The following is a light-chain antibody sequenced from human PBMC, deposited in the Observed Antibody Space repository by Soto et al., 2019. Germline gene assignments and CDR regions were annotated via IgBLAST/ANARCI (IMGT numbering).Light chain of an antibody. CDR3: QQYNNWPPLYT. CDR2: GAS. CDR1: QSVNSN. V-gene: IGKV3-15*01. J-gene: IGKJ2*01. Sequence: EIVMTQSPATLSVSPGERTTPSCRASQSVNSNLAWYQQKPGQAPRLLIYGASTRATGIPARFSGSGSGTEFTLTISSLQSEDFGVYHCQQYNNWPPLYTFGQGTKLEIK.